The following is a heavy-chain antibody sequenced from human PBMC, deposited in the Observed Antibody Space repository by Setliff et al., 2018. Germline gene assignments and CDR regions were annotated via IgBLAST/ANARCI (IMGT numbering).Heavy chain of an antibody. J-gene: IGHJ3*02. CDR2: TSSTGRYR. V-gene: IGHV3-21*01. Sequence: GESLKISCAASGFTFSSYSMNWVRQAPGKGLEWVASTSSTGRYRFYADSVKGRFTVSKDNAKNSVYLDMSGLRAEDTALYYCARGGGGHIVVATFEFDIWGQGTKVTVSS. D-gene: IGHD2-21*01. CDR1: GFTFSSYS. CDR3: ARGGGGHIVVATFEFDI.